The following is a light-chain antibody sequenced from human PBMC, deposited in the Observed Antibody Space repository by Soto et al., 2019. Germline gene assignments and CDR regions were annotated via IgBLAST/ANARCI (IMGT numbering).Light chain of an antibody. V-gene: IGLV2-14*01. Sequence: QSALTQPASVSGSPGQSFTISCTGTSSDIGANNYVTWYQQHLGNAPKLMIYAVSSRPSGASARFFGSKSGNTASLTISGLQDEDEATYYCSSYTSRNTLVFGGGTQGTVL. CDR1: SSDIGANNY. CDR2: AVS. J-gene: IGLJ2*01. CDR3: SSYTSRNTLV.